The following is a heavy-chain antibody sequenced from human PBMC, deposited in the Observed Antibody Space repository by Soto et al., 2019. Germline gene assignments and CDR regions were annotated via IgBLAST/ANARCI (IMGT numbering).Heavy chain of an antibody. CDR2: IKRDGSEE. V-gene: IGHV3-7*01. J-gene: IGHJ6*04. Sequence: GGSLRLSCAASGFTFSSYWMSWFRQAPGKGLEWVANIKRDGSEENYVDSVKGRFTISRDNAKNALYLQMNSLRVEDTAVYYCAREIAARLWGKGTTVTVSS. D-gene: IGHD6-6*01. CDR1: GFTFSSYW. CDR3: AREIAARL.